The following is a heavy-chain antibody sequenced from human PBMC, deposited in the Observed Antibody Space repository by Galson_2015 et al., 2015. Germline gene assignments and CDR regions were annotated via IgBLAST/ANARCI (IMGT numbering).Heavy chain of an antibody. Sequence: SVKVSCKASGGTFSSYAISWVRQAPGQGLEWMGGIIPIFGTANYAQKFQGRVTITADKSTSTAYMELSSLRSEDTAVYYCAREVGTSSGWYGFGLDAFDIWGQGTMVTVSS. CDR2: IIPIFGTA. V-gene: IGHV1-69*06. D-gene: IGHD6-19*01. CDR3: AREVGTSSGWYGFGLDAFDI. J-gene: IGHJ3*02. CDR1: GGTFSSYA.